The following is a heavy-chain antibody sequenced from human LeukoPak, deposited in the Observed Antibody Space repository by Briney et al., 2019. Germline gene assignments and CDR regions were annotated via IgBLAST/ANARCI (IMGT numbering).Heavy chain of an antibody. J-gene: IGHJ4*02. V-gene: IGHV3-30*02. CDR2: IQSDGGNQ. Sequence: HPGGSLRLSCTASGFTFSTYGIHWVRQAPGKGLEWVAFIQSDGGNQYYADSVKGRFTISRDNSKNTLYLQMNGLRPDDTAVYYCTKGIATEEYRFIFWGQGALVTVSS. D-gene: IGHD2/OR15-2a*01. CDR3: TKGIATEEYRFIF. CDR1: GFTFSTYG.